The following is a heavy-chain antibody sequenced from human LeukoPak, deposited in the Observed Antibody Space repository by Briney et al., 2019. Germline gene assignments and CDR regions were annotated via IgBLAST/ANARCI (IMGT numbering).Heavy chain of an antibody. V-gene: IGHV5-51*01. CDR2: IYPGDSDT. Sequence: GESLKISCKGSGYSFTSYWIGWVRQMPGKGLEWMGIIYPGDSDTRYSPSFQGQVTISADKSISTAYLQWSSLKASDTAMYYCARLATPSYYYDGSGYDLYYFDYWGQGTLVTVSS. D-gene: IGHD3-22*01. CDR3: ARLATPSYYYDGSGYDLYYFDY. CDR1: GYSFTSYW. J-gene: IGHJ4*02.